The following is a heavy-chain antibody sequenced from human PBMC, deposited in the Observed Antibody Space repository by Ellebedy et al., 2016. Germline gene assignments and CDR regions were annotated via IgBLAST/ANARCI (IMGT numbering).Heavy chain of an antibody. CDR3: AKAAAGEISY. J-gene: IGHJ4*02. CDR1: GFTFSSYA. V-gene: IGHV3-23*01. CDR2: ISGSGGST. Sequence: GGSLRLXXAASGFTFSSYAMSWVRQAPGKGLEWVSAISGSGGSTYYADSVKGRFTISRDNSKNTLYLQMNSLRAEDTAIYYCAKAAAGEISYWGQGTLVTVSS. D-gene: IGHD6-13*01.